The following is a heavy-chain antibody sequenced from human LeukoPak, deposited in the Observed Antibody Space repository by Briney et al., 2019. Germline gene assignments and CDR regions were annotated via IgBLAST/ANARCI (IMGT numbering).Heavy chain of an antibody. Sequence: GGTLRLSCAASGFTFSSYGMSWVRQAPGKGLEWVSSISSSSSYIYYADSVKSRFTISRDNAKNSLYLQMNSLRAEDTAVYYCASLAELAVAGTGVSYWGQGTLVTVSS. J-gene: IGHJ4*02. V-gene: IGHV3-21*01. CDR1: GFTFSSYG. CDR3: ASLAELAVAGTGVSY. CDR2: ISSSSSYI. D-gene: IGHD6-19*01.